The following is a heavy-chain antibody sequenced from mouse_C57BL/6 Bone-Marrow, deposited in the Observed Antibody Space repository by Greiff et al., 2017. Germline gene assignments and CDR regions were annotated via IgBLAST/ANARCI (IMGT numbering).Heavy chain of an antibody. J-gene: IGHJ2*01. D-gene: IGHD2-2*01. CDR2: IDPSDSYT. CDR3: ARSDYGYDGDY. CDR1: GYTFTSYW. Sequence: QVQLQQPGAELVKPGASVKLSCKASGYTFTSYWMQWVKQRPGQGLEWIGEIDPSDSYTNYNQKFKGKATLTVDTSSSTAYMQLSSLTSEDSAVYYCARSDYGYDGDYWGQGTTLIVSS. V-gene: IGHV1-50*01.